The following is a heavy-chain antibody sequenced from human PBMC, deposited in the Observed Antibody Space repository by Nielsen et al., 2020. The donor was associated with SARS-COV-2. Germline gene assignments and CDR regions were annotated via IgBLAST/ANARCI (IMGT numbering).Heavy chain of an antibody. CDR2: ISYDGSNK. CDR3: ASQYSSSWNYYGMDV. J-gene: IGHJ6*02. Sequence: GESLKISCAASGFTFSSYGMHWVRQAPGKGLEWVAVISYDGSNKYYADSVKGRFTISRDNSKNTLYLQMNSLRAEDTAVYYCASQYSSSWNYYGMDVWGQGTTVTVSS. V-gene: IGHV3-30*03. D-gene: IGHD6-13*01. CDR1: GFTFSSYG.